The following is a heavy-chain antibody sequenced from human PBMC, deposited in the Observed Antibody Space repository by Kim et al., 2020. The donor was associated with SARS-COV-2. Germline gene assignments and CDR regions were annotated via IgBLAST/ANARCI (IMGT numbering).Heavy chain of an antibody. Sequence: GGSLRLSCAASGFTFDDYAMHWVRQAPGKGLEWVSGISWNSGSIGYADSVKGRFTISRDNAKNSLYLQMNSLRAEDTALYYCAKDGGRITMMDWGQGTL. V-gene: IGHV3-9*01. CDR3: AKDGGRITMMD. CDR2: ISWNSGSI. D-gene: IGHD3-22*01. J-gene: IGHJ4*02. CDR1: GFTFDDYA.